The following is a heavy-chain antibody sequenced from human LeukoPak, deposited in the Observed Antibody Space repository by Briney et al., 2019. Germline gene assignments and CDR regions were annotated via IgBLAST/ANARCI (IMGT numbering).Heavy chain of an antibody. Sequence: GSVTGSCKGCVYTFTRYDINWVRQTTGQGVERVGWMYPHSGNTDYAQKFQGRVTMTRNSSISTSYMELSSLRSEDTAVYCCARKLPYYDFWSGYFPRSKNYYGMDVWGQETTVTVSS. CDR3: ARKLPYYDFWSGYFPRSKNYYGMDV. CDR1: VYTFTRYD. D-gene: IGHD3-3*01. J-gene: IGHJ6*02. CDR2: MYPHSGNT. V-gene: IGHV1-8*01.